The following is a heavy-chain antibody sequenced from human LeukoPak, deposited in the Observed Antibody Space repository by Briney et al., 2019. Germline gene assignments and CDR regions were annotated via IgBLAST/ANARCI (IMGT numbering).Heavy chain of an antibody. V-gene: IGHV3-74*01. D-gene: IGHD3-22*01. CDR2: INSDGGST. J-gene: IGHJ4*02. CDR1: GFTFSSYW. Sequence: PGGSLRLSCAASGFTFSSYWMHWVRQAPGQGLVWVSRINSDGGSTSYADSVQGRFTISRDKAKNTLYLQMNRLRAEDTAVYYCARDPWERGWWYYDSSGYRYYFDYWGQGTLVTVSS. CDR3: ARDPWERGWWYYDSSGYRYYFDY.